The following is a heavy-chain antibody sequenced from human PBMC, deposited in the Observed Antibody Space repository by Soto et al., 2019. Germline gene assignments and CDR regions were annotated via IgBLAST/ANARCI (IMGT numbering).Heavy chain of an antibody. CDR1: GGSISSYY. Sequence: SETLSLTCTVSGGSISSYYWSWIRQPPGKGLEWIGYIYYSGSTNYNPSLKSRVTISVDTSKNQFSLKLSSVTAADTAVYYCARHEPLQGDYDYWGQGPLVTVPS. CDR3: ARHEPLQGDYDY. V-gene: IGHV4-59*08. D-gene: IGHD4-17*01. CDR2: IYYSGST. J-gene: IGHJ4*02.